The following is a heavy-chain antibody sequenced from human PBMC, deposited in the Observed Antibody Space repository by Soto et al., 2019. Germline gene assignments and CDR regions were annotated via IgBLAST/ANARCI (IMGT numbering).Heavy chain of an antibody. CDR2: ISSSSSTI. Sequence: EVQLVESGGGLVQPGGSLRLSCAASGFTFSSYSMNWVRQAPGKGLEWVSYISSSSSTIYYADSVKGRFTISRDNAKNSLYLQMNSLRDEDTAVYYCARDLPMYYDFWSGYPYPCFDYWGQGTLVTVSS. J-gene: IGHJ4*02. CDR1: GFTFSSYS. D-gene: IGHD3-3*01. CDR3: ARDLPMYYDFWSGYPYPCFDY. V-gene: IGHV3-48*02.